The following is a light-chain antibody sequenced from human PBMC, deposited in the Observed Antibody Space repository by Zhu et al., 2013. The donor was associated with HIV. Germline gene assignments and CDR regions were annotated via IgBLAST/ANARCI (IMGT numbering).Light chain of an antibody. J-gene: IGKJ2*03. CDR1: HSLLHSNGNHY. CDR2: LTS. Sequence: DIVVTQSPLSLSVTPGEPASISCRSSHSLLHSNGNHYLDWYLHKPGQSPQLLMYLTSNRASGVPDRFSASGSGTDFTLKISRVEAEDVGVYYCRQSLETPYSFGQGTKLEIK. V-gene: IGKV2-28*01. CDR3: RQSLETPYS.